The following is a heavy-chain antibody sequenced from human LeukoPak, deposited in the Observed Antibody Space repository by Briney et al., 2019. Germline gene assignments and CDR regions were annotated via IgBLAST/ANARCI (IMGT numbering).Heavy chain of an antibody. CDR2: ISGSGGST. CDR1: GFTFSSYA. CDR3: AKAPNGGYYYGMDV. Sequence: GGSLRLSCAASGFTFSSYAMSWVRRAPGKGLEWVSAISGSGGSTYYADSVKGRFTISRDNSKNTLYLQMNSLRAEDTAVYYCAKAPNGGYYYGMDVWGQGTTVTVSS. V-gene: IGHV3-23*01. J-gene: IGHJ6*02.